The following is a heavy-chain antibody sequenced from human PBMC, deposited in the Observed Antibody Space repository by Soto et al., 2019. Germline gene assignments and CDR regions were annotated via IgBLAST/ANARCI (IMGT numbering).Heavy chain of an antibody. V-gene: IGHV4-31*03. D-gene: IGHD4-4*01. CDR1: GDSISSGDYY. CDR3: ARGDYIFNYFHY. Sequence: QVQLQESGPGLVKPSQTLSLTCTVSGDSISSGDYYWSWIRQHPGKGLEWIGYIYYTGSAYYNPSLRSRVSISIETSKTQFSLNLNSVTAADTAVYYCARGDYIFNYFHYWGQGTLVTVSS. J-gene: IGHJ4*02. CDR2: IYYTGSA.